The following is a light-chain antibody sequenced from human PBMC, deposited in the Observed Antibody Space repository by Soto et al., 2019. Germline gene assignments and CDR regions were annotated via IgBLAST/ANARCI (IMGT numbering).Light chain of an antibody. CDR1: QRLXSY. V-gene: IGKV3-15*01. CDR2: DES. J-gene: IGKJ1*01. Sequence: IGVTQSAATLSVSPGESVTLSCRASQRLXSYFAWYQRKPGQAPRLLSXDESTRGTGILARFSGSGSGRDFTLTISSLEPADFAAYYCQKYCSTSAWTFGRGTKVDIK. CDR3: QKYCSTSAWT.